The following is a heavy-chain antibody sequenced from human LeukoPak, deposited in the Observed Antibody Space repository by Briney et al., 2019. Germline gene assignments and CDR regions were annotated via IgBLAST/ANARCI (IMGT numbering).Heavy chain of an antibody. V-gene: IGHV3-21*01. Sequence: GGSLRLSCAASGFTFSSYSMNWVRQAPGKGLEWVSSISSSSSYIYYADSVKGRFTISRDNAKNSLYLQMNSLRAEDTAVYYCASAYPIVGASDYWGQGTLVTVSS. J-gene: IGHJ4*02. CDR1: GFTFSSYS. CDR2: ISSSSSYI. CDR3: ASAYPIVGASDY. D-gene: IGHD1-26*01.